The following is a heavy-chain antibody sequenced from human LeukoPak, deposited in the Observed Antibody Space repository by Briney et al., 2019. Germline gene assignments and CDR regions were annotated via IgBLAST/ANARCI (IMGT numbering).Heavy chain of an antibody. Sequence: SETLSLTCSVSGGSINSYYWSWIRQPPGKGLEWIGFIYYTGSTNYYPSLRSRGTISVDTSKNQVYLKLSSVTAADTAVYYCARRRAYNDYAAGLYYYFMDVWGKGTTVVVSS. J-gene: IGHJ6*03. CDR3: ARRRAYNDYAAGLYYYFMDV. CDR1: GGSINSYY. D-gene: IGHD4-17*01. CDR2: IYYTGST. V-gene: IGHV4-59*01.